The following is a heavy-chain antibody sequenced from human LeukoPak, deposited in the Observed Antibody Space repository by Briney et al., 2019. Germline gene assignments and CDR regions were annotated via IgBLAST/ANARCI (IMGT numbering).Heavy chain of an antibody. CDR1: GYSFTTYW. Sequence: GESLKISCKGSGYSFTTYWIGWVRQMAGKGLEWMGIIYPGDSDTRYSPSFQGQVTISADKSTSTAYLQWSSLRASDTAMYYCARSFSGIEGATAAVYYYYGMDVWGQGTTVTVSS. CDR3: ARSFSGIEGATAAVYYYYGMDV. V-gene: IGHV5-51*01. D-gene: IGHD1-26*01. CDR2: IYPGDSDT. J-gene: IGHJ6*02.